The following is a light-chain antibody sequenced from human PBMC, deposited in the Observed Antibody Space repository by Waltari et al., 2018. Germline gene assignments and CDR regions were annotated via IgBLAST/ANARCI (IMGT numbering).Light chain of an antibody. CDR1: QSVTGSF. CDR3: QQYGASPS. J-gene: IGKJ4*01. Sequence: EILLTQSPDTLSLSPGARATLSCRASQSVTGSFLAWYQQKPGQSPRLLIYNTSNRATGIPDRFSGSGSGTHFTLAISRLEPEDFAVYYCQQYGASPSFGGGTKVEVK. V-gene: IGKV3-20*01. CDR2: NTS.